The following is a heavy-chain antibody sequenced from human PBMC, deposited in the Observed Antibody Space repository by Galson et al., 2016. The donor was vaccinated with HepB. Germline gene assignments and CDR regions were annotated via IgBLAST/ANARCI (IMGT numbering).Heavy chain of an antibody. CDR1: GYTFTSYG. Sequence: SVKVSCKASGYTFTSYGISWVRQAPGQGLEWMGWISVYNGDTNYKQKFQGRVTMTTDTSTSTAYMELRSLRSDDTAVYYCARTGWFVINGIFDYWGQGTLVTVSS. D-gene: IGHD1-20*01. J-gene: IGHJ4*02. CDR2: ISVYNGDT. V-gene: IGHV1-18*04. CDR3: ARTGWFVINGIFDY.